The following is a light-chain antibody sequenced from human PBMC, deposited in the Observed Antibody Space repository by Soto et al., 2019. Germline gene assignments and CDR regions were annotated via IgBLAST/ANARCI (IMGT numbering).Light chain of an antibody. CDR1: SSNIGSNF. CDR2: RTD. CDR3: AAWDNSLRWV. J-gene: IGLJ3*02. Sequence: QAVLSQPPSASGAPGQRVTISCSGSSSNIGSNFVYWYQQLPGTAPKLLIYRTDQRPSGVPDRFSGSKPGASAFLVISGLRSEDEADYYCAAWDNSLRWVFGGGTQLTVL. V-gene: IGLV1-47*01.